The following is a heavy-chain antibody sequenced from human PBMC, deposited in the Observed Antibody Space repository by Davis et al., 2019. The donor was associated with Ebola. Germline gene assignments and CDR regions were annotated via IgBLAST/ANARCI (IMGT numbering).Heavy chain of an antibody. Sequence: ASVKVSCKASGYTFTSYGISWVRQAPGKGLEWMGGFDPEDGETIYAQKFQGRVTMTEDTSTDTAYMELSSLRSEDTAVYYCATDSIAARPLDYWGQGTLVTVSS. CDR1: GYTFTSYG. V-gene: IGHV1-24*01. CDR2: FDPEDGET. J-gene: IGHJ4*02. CDR3: ATDSIAARPLDY. D-gene: IGHD6-6*01.